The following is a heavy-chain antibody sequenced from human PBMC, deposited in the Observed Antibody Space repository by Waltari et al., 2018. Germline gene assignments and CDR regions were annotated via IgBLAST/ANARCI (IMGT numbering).Heavy chain of an antibody. D-gene: IGHD3-3*01. CDR2: INPNSGGT. CDR3: ARDAHHYDFWSGPPDY. V-gene: IGHV1-2*02. J-gene: IGHJ4*02. CDR1: GNTLTGYY. Sequence: VQLGQSGAEVKKPGASVKVSCTASGNTLTGYYLHWVMKAPGPGLEWRGWINPNSGGTNDAQKFQGRVTMTRDTSISTADMELSRLRSDDTAVYYCARDAHHYDFWSGPPDYWGQGTLVTVSS.